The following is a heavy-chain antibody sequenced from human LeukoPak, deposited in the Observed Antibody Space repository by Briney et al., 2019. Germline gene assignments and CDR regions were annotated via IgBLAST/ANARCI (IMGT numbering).Heavy chain of an antibody. V-gene: IGHV4-59*01. D-gene: IGHD6-13*01. J-gene: IGHJ4*02. CDR1: GGSISSFY. CDR3: ARGTSDTSSWYY. Sequence: PSETLSLTCTVSGGSISSFYWSWIRQPPGEGLEWIGYIYKSGSTNYNPSLKSRVTISVDTSKNQSSLELGSVTAADTAVYYCARGTSDTSSWYYWGQGTLVTVSS. CDR2: IYKSGST.